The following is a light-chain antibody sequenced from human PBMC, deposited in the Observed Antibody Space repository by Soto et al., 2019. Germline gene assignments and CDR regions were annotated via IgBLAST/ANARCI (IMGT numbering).Light chain of an antibody. CDR3: QQRSNWYPIT. CDR1: QSVDWY. J-gene: IGKJ3*01. V-gene: IGKV3-11*01. CDR2: DAS. Sequence: EIVFTQSPATLSLSPGDRATLSCRASQSVDWYFALYQQKPGRAARHLIYDASTRATGRPDRFSGSGSGTDFTLTISSLEPEDFAIYYCQQRSNWYPITFGPGTKVDI.